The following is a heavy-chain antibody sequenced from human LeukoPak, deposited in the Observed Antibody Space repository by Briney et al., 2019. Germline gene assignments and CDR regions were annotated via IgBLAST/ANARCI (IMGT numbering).Heavy chain of an antibody. CDR1: GFTFSSYA. Sequence: GGSLRLSCAASGFTFSSYAMHWVRQAPGKGLEWVAVISYDGSNKYYADSVKGRFTISRDNSKSTLYLQMNSLRAEDTAVYYCARARGGDGYSPFDYWGQGTLVTVSS. CDR3: ARARGGDGYSPFDY. V-gene: IGHV3-30-3*01. J-gene: IGHJ4*02. D-gene: IGHD5-24*01. CDR2: ISYDGSNK.